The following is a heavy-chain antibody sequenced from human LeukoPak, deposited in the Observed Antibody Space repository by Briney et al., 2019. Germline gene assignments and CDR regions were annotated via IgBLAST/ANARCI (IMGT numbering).Heavy chain of an antibody. CDR2: IYSGGST. CDR3: ASEADDYGDYRSFGY. CDR1: GFTVSSNY. Sequence: GGSLRLSCAASGFTVSSNYMTWVRQAPGKGLHWVSGIYSGGSTYYADSVKGRFTISRDNSKNTLYLQMNSLRADDTAVYYCASEADDYGDYRSFGYWGQGTLVTVSS. D-gene: IGHD4-17*01. J-gene: IGHJ4*02. V-gene: IGHV3-66*01.